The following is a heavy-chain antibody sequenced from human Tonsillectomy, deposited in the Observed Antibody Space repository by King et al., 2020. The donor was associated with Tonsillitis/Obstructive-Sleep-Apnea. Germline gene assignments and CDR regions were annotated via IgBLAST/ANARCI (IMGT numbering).Heavy chain of an antibody. CDR3: ARWELEQHSNWFAP. CDR1: GFTFSSYG. V-gene: IGHV3-33*01. D-gene: IGHD1-26*01. J-gene: IGHJ5*02. Sequence: VQLVESGGGVVQPGRSLRLSCAASGFTFSSYGMHWVRQAPGKGLEWVAVIWYDGSNKYYADSVKGRFTISRDNSKNTLYLQMNSLRAEDTAVYYCARWELEQHSNWFAPWGQGTLVTVSS. CDR2: IWYDGSNK.